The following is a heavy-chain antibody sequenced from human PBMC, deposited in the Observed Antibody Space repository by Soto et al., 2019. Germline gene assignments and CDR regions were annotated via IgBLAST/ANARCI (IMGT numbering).Heavy chain of an antibody. D-gene: IGHD3-16*01. CDR1: GGTFSSYT. CDR2: IIPILGIA. V-gene: IGHV1-69*02. CDR3: ARGGDGYKEAFEI. Sequence: QVQLVQSGAEVKKPGSSVKVSCKASGGTFSSYTISWVRQAPGQGLEWMGRIIPILGIANYAQKFQGRVTITADKSTSTAYMELSSLRSEDTAVYYCARGGDGYKEAFEIWGQGTMVTVSS. J-gene: IGHJ3*02.